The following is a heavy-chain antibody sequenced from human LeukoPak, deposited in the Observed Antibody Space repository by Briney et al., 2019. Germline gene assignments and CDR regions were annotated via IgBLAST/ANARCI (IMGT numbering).Heavy chain of an antibody. CDR3: ARDLALQDWFDP. J-gene: IGHJ5*02. CDR2: IHYSGST. Sequence: SETLSLTCTVSGGSITSSSYYWGWIRQPPGKGLEWIGGIHYSGSTYYNPSLKSRVTISVDTSKNQFSLNLSSVTAADTAVYYCARDLALQDWFDPWGQGTLVTVSS. CDR1: GGSITSSSYY. V-gene: IGHV4-39*07.